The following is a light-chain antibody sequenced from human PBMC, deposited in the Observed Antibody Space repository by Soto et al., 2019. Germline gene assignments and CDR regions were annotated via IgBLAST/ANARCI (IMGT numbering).Light chain of an antibody. CDR3: SLYTGSSTLV. Sequence: QSVLTQPPSVSGSPGQSVSISCTGTSSHVGSYNRVSWYQQPPGTAPKLMIYEVNNRPSGVPVRFSGSKSGNSASLTISGLQTEDEADYYCSLYTGSSTLVFGGGTKLTVL. CDR1: SSHVGSYNR. V-gene: IGLV2-18*01. CDR2: EVN. J-gene: IGLJ3*02.